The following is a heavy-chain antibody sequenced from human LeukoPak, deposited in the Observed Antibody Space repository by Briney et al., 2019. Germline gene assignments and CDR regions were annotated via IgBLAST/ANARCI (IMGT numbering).Heavy chain of an antibody. V-gene: IGHV7-4-1*02. CDR2: INTNTGNP. J-gene: IGHJ4*02. D-gene: IGHD3-10*01. Sequence: ASVKVSCTASGYIFTRYAISWVRQAPGQGLEWMGWINTNTGNPTYAQGFTGRFVFSLDTSVRTAYLQISSLKTEDTAVYHCARDGIGSGSLTDYWGQGTLVTVSS. CDR3: ARDGIGSGSLTDY. CDR1: GYIFTRYA.